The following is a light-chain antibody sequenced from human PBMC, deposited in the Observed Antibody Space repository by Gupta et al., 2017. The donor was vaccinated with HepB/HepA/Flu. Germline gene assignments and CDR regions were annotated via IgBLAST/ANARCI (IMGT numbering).Light chain of an antibody. Sequence: QSVLTQPPLLSGAPGQSAPISCTGSHPHTGSGDDVILYQQLPGTAPKLLIYGDIKRPAGGPDRFSGSKSGTAASLAITGLQAEDEADYYCQSDESSLSCWVFGGGTKLTVL. CDR1: HPHTGSGDD. J-gene: IGLJ3*02. CDR3: QSDESSLSCWV. V-gene: IGLV1-40*01. CDR2: GDI.